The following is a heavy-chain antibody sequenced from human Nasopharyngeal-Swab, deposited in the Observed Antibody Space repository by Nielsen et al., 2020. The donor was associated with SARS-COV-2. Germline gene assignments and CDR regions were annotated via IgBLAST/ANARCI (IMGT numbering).Heavy chain of an antibody. CDR1: GGSISSGGYY. J-gene: IGHJ2*01. Sequence: SETLSLTCTVSGGSISSGGYYWTWIRQHPGKGLEWIGYIYYSGISYYNPSLQSRVTISVDTSKNQFSLKLSSVTAADTAVYYCARDRPLGGTGLWYFDLWGRGTLVTVSS. CDR3: ARDRPLGGTGLWYFDL. V-gene: IGHV4-31*03. CDR2: IYYSGIS. D-gene: IGHD1-1*01.